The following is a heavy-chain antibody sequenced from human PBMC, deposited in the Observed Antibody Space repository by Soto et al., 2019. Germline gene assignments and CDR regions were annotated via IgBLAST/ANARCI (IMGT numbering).Heavy chain of an antibody. CDR1: GGSFSGYY. V-gene: IGHV4-34*01. CDR3: ARCARVIDRRTNMLDP. D-gene: IGHD2-21*01. Sequence: SETLSLTCAVYGGSFSGYYWSWIRQPPGKGLEWIGEINHSGSTNYNPSLKSRVTISVDTSKNQFSLKLSSVTAADTAVYYCARCARVIDRRTNMLDPWGQGTLVTVSS. J-gene: IGHJ5*02. CDR2: INHSGST.